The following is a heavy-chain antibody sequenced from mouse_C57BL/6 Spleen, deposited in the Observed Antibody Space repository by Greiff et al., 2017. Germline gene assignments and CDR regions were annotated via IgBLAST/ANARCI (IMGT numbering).Heavy chain of an antibody. V-gene: IGHV1-52*01. CDR3: ARGPSYYAMDY. J-gene: IGHJ4*01. Sequence: QVQLQQPGAELVRPGSSVKLSCKASGYTFTSYWMHWVKQRPIQGLEWIGNIDPSDSETHYNQKFKDKATLTVDKSSSTAYMQLSSLSSEDSAVYYCARGPSYYAMDYWGQETSVTVSS. CDR2: IDPSDSET. CDR1: GYTFTSYW.